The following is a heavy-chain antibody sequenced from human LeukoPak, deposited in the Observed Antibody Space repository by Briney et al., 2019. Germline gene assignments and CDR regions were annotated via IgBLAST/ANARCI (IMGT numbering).Heavy chain of an antibody. J-gene: IGHJ4*02. V-gene: IGHV5-51*01. D-gene: IGHD3-22*01. CDR3: ARRALWDYYDSSGYYYGEVDY. Sequence: GESLKISCEGSGFNFASHWIGWVRQMPGKGLEWMGIIYPGASDTRYSPSFQGQVTISADKSISTAYLQWSSLKASDTAMYYCARRALWDYYDSSGYYYGEVDYWGQGTLVTVSS. CDR1: GFNFASHW. CDR2: IYPGASDT.